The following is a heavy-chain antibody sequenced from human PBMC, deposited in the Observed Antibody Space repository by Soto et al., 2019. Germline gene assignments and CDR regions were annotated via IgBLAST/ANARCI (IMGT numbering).Heavy chain of an antibody. CDR3: ARLHYGDKRAFDI. CDR2: FYYSGST. CDR1: GGSISSYY. V-gene: IGHV4-59*08. J-gene: IGHJ3*02. D-gene: IGHD4-17*01. Sequence: QVQLQESGPGLVKPSETLSLTCTVSGGSISSYYWSWIRQPPGKGLEWIGYFYYSGSTNYNPSLKSRVTISVDTSKNQFSLKLSSVTAADTAVYYCARLHYGDKRAFDIWGQGTMVTVSS.